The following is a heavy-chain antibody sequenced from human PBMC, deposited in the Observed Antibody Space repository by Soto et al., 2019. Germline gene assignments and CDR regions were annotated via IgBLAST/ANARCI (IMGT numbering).Heavy chain of an antibody. CDR2: IYSAGSA. D-gene: IGHD6-13*01. Sequence: GGSLRLSCAASGFTVSSYRMSWVRQAPGKGLEWVSVIYSAGSADFADSVKGRFTISRDNSKNTLYLQMSSLRAEDTAVYYCARVNSSSYQYFDYWGQGTLVTVSS. J-gene: IGHJ4*02. CDR1: GFTVSSYR. V-gene: IGHV3-66*01. CDR3: ARVNSSSYQYFDY.